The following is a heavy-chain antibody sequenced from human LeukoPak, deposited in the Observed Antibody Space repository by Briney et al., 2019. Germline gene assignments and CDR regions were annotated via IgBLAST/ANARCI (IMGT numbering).Heavy chain of an antibody. J-gene: IGHJ6*03. CDR3: ARAGGDYGDYYHYYYYMDV. D-gene: IGHD4-17*01. V-gene: IGHV1-8*01. Sequence: ASVKVSCKASGYTLTSHDINWVRQATGQGLEWMGWMTPNSGDTGYAQKLQGSVTMTRDTSISTAYMELSSLTSEDTAVYYCARAGGDYGDYYHYYYYMDVWGSGTTVTVSS. CDR1: GYTLTSHD. CDR2: MTPNSGDT.